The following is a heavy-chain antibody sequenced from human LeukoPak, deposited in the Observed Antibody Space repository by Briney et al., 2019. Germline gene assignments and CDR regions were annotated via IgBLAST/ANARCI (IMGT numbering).Heavy chain of an antibody. CDR2: INPSGGST. D-gene: IGHD3-16*02. J-gene: IGHJ5*02. V-gene: IGHV1-46*01. CDR3: ARGHKIYDYVWGSYRLVPNWFDP. CDR1: GYTFTSYY. Sequence: ASVKVSCKASGYTFTSYYMHWVRQAPGQGLEWMGIINPSGGSTSYAQKFQGRVTMTRDMSTSTVYMELSSLRSEDTAVYYCARGHKIYDYVWGSYRLVPNWFDPWGQGTLVTVSS.